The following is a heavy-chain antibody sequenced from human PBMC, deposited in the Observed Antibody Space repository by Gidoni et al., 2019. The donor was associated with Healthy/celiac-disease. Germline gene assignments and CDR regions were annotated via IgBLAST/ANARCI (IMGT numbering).Heavy chain of an antibody. CDR3: AKVKAYDSSGYYHGAFDI. D-gene: IGHD3-22*01. CDR1: GFTFDDYA. V-gene: IGHV3-9*01. Sequence: EVQLVESGGGLVQPGRSLRLSCAASGFTFDDYAMHWVRQAPGKGLEWVSGISWNSGSIGYADSVKGRFTISRDNAKNSLYLQMNSLRAEDTALYYCAKVKAYDSSGYYHGAFDIWGQGTMVTVSS. J-gene: IGHJ3*02. CDR2: ISWNSGSI.